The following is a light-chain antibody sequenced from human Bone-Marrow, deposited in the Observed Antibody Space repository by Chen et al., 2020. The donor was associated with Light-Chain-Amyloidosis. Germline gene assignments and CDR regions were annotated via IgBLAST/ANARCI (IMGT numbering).Light chain of an antibody. CDR2: RDT. CDR3: QSADSSGTYEVI. CDR1: DLPTEY. Sequence: SYELTQPPSVSVSPGQTARITCSGDDLPTEYAYWYQQKPGQAPVLVIHRDTERPSGISERFSGSSSGTTAPLTIRGVHAEDEADYHCQSADSSGTYEVIFGGGTKLTVL. V-gene: IGLV3-25*03. J-gene: IGLJ2*01.